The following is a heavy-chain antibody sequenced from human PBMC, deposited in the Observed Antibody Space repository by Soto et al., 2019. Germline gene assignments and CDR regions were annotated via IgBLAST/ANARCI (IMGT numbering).Heavy chain of an antibody. D-gene: IGHD5-12*01. CDR1: GGTFSSYT. J-gene: IGHJ4*02. CDR3: ARDGATADFDY. Sequence: QVQLVQSGAEVKKPGSSVKVSYKASGGTFSSYTISWVRQAPGQGLEWMGRIIPILGIANYAQKFQGRVTITADKSTSTAYMELSSLRSEDTAVYYCARDGATADFDYWGQGTLVTVSS. CDR2: IIPILGIA. V-gene: IGHV1-69*08.